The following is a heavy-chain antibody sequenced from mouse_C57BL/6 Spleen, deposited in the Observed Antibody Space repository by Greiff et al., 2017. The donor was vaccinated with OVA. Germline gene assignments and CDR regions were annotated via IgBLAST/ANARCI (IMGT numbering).Heavy chain of an antibody. CDR3: TGRWLPSDY. J-gene: IGHJ2*01. CDR1: GFTFSNYW. CDR2: IRLKSDNYAT. Sequence: EVKVVESGGGLVQPGGSMKLSCVASGFTFSNYWMNWVRQSPETGLEWVAQIRLKSDNYATHYAESVKGRFTISRDDSKSSVYLQMNNLRAEDTGIYYCTGRWLPSDYWGQGTTLTVSS. D-gene: IGHD2-3*01. V-gene: IGHV6-3*01.